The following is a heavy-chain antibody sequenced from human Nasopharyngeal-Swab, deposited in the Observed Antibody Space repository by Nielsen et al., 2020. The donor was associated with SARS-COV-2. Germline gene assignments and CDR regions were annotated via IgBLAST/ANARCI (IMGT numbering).Heavy chain of an antibody. CDR3: VRGGVGVTLGVLGLTYYYYYYMDV. CDR2: INHSGST. J-gene: IGHJ6*03. V-gene: IGHV4-34*01. CDR1: GGSFSGYY. Sequence: SETLSLTCAVYGGSFSGYYWTWIRQPPGKGLEWIGEINHSGSTNYNPSLKSRVTISVDTSMNQFSLKLSSVTAADTAVYYCVRGGVGVTLGVLGLTYYYYYYMDVWGKGTTVTVSS. D-gene: IGHD3-10*01.